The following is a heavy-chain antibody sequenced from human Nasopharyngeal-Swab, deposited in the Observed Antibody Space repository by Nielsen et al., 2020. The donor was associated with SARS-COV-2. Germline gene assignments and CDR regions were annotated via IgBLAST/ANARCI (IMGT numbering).Heavy chain of an antibody. V-gene: IGHV4-30-2*01. CDR1: GGSINSGDFS. J-gene: IGHJ4*02. CDR3: AREKSNYFDF. CDR2: IYRRGST. D-gene: IGHD6-6*01. Sequence: SETLSLTCAVSGGSINSGDFSWSWIRQPPGKGLEWIGYIYRRGSTYYNPSLKSRVTISVDRSRNQFSLRLSSLTAADTAVYYCAREKSNYFDFWGQGTLVTVSS.